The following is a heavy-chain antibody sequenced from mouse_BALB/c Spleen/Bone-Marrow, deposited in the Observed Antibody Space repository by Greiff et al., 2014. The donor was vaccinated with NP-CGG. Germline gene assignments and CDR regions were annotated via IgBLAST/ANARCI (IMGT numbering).Heavy chain of an antibody. CDR3: ARRNYGNYDYAMDY. D-gene: IGHD2-1*01. CDR2: ILPGSGST. Sequence: VQLQQSGAELMKPGASVKISCKATGYTFSSYWIEWVKQRPGHGLEWIGEILPGSGSTNYNEKFKGKATFTADTSSNTAYMQLSSLTSEDSAVYYCARRNYGNYDYAMDYWGQGTSVTVSS. CDR1: GYTFSSYW. V-gene: IGHV1-9*01. J-gene: IGHJ4*01.